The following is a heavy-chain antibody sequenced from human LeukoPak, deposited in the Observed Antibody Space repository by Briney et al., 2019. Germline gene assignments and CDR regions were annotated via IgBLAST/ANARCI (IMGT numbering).Heavy chain of an antibody. J-gene: IGHJ6*03. V-gene: IGHV1-8*03. CDR1: RYTFTSYD. CDR3: ATATRDYSSGWYGVGYYYYYYMDV. D-gene: IGHD6-19*01. Sequence: ASVKVSCKSSRYTFTSYDINWVRQTTGQGLECMGWMNPNSGNTGYAQKFQGRVTITRNTSISTAYMELSSLRSEDTAVYYCATATRDYSSGWYGVGYYYYYYMDVWGKGTTVTISS. CDR2: MNPNSGNT.